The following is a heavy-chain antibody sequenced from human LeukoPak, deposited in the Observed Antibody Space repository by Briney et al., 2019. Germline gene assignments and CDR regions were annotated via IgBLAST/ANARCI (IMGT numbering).Heavy chain of an antibody. V-gene: IGHV1-69*05. Sequence: SVKVSCKASGGTFSSYAISWVRQAPGQGLEWMGRIIPIFGTANYAQKFQGRVTITTDESASTAYMELSSLRSEDTAVYYCARERLERRPYYFDYWGQGTLVTVSS. J-gene: IGHJ4*02. D-gene: IGHD1-1*01. CDR3: ARERLERRPYYFDY. CDR1: GGTFSSYA. CDR2: IIPIFGTA.